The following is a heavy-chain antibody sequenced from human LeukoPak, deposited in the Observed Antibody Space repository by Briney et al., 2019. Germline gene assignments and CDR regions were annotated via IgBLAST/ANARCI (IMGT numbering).Heavy chain of an antibody. J-gene: IGHJ3*02. CDR1: GGSFSGYY. D-gene: IGHD5-18*01. CDR2: INHSGST. CDR3: ARRRKGGYSYGHDVCDI. V-gene: IGHV4-34*01. Sequence: SETLSLTCAVYGGSFSGYYWSWMRQPPGKGLEGSVEINHSGSTNDNPSLKSRVTISVDTSNNQFSVKRSSVTAADTAVYYCARRRKGGYSYGHDVCDIWGQGTMVTVSS.